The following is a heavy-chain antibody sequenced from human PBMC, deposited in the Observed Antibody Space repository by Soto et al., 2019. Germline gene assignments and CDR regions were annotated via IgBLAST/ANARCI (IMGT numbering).Heavy chain of an antibody. CDR3: ARVNSSGPRADFAY. V-gene: IGHV4-31*03. D-gene: IGHD6-19*01. J-gene: IGHJ4*02. CDR2: IYYSGST. Sequence: PSETLSLTCTVSGGSISSGGYYWSWIRQHPGKGLEWIGYIYYSGSTYYNPSLKSRVAISVDTSKNQFSLKLSSVTAADTAVYYCARVNSSGPRADFAYWGQGTLVTVSS. CDR1: GGSISSGGYY.